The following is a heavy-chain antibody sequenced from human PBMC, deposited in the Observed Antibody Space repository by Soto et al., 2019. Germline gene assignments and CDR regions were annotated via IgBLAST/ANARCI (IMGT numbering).Heavy chain of an antibody. CDR3: AKGHTSSWYYYYGMDV. CDR2: IYSDGST. V-gene: IGHV3-66*02. J-gene: IGHJ6*02. Sequence: GGSLRLSCAASGFTVSSNYMSWVRQAPGKGLEWVSFIYSDGSTYYADSVKGRFTISRDNSKNTLYLQMDSLRTEDTAVYYCAKGHTSSWYYYYGMDVWGQGTTVTVSS. CDR1: GFTVSSNY. D-gene: IGHD2-15*01.